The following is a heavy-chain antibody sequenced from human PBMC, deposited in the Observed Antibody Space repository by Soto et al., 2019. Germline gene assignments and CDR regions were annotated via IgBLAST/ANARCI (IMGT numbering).Heavy chain of an antibody. CDR2: IYDTGISGYTPST. CDR3: ARGEDAFFYYGLDV. J-gene: IGHJ6*02. CDR1: GASIPSSY. V-gene: IGHV4-59*01. Sequence: PSDTLSLTCTVSGASIPSSYWSWIRRPPGKGLEWIAYIYDTGISGYTPSTSYNPSLKSRVTMSVDTSKSQFSLKLTSVTAADTAVYYCARGEDAFFYYGLDVWGQGITVTVSS.